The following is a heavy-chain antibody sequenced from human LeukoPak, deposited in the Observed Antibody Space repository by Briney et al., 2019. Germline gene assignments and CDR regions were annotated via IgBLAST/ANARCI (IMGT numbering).Heavy chain of an antibody. CDR2: INDNGRA. D-gene: IGHD1-7*01. CDR3: ARRWNYGRYYYIDV. CDR1: GGSFSNYY. Sequence: PSETLSLTCAVYGGSFSNYYWNWIRQPPGKGLEWLGEINDNGRANYNPSLMSRVTVSVDTSKNQFSLRLTSVTATDTAVYYCARRWNYGRYYYIDVWGKGATVSVSS. V-gene: IGHV4-34*01. J-gene: IGHJ6*03.